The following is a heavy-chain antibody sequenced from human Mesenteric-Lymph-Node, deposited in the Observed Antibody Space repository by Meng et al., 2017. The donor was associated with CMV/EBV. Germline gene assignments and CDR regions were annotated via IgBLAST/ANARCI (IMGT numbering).Heavy chain of an antibody. D-gene: IGHD6-13*01. V-gene: IGHV3-7*01. CDR2: IKQDGSEK. J-gene: IGHJ6*02. CDR1: GFTFSSYW. CDR3: ARDSRIAAAQYHYYGMDV. Sequence: GESLKISCAASGFTFSSYWMSWVRQAPGKGLEWVANIKQDGSEKYYVDSVKGRFTISRDNAKNSLYLQMNSLRAEDTAVYYCARDSRIAAAQYHYYGMDVWGQGTTVTVSS.